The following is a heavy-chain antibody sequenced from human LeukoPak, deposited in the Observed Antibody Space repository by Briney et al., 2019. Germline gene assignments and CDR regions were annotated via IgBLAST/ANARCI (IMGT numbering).Heavy chain of an antibody. Sequence: GGSLRLSCAASGFTFSSCWMHWVRQAPGKGLVWVSRISSDGSSTSYADSVKGRFTVSRDNAKNTLYLQMNSLRAEDTAVYYCAKDLGIAAAGRINWFDPWGQGTLVTVSS. V-gene: IGHV3-74*01. CDR3: AKDLGIAAAGRINWFDP. D-gene: IGHD6-13*01. CDR1: GFTFSSCW. CDR2: ISSDGSST. J-gene: IGHJ5*02.